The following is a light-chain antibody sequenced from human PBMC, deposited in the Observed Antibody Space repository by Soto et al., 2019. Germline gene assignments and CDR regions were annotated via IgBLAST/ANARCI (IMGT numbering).Light chain of an antibody. J-gene: IGKJ2*01. V-gene: IGKV3-20*01. CDR2: GAS. CDR1: QSVTSNY. Sequence: EIVLTQSPGTLSLSPGERATLSCRASQSVTSNYVAWYQQKPGQAPRLLMYGASNRATGIPDRFSGSGSGTDFTLTISRLEPEDFVVYYCQQYGRSLYTFGQGTQLAIK. CDR3: QQYGRSLYT.